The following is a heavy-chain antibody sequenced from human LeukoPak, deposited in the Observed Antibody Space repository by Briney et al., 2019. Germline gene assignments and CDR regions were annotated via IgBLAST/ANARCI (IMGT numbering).Heavy chain of an antibody. J-gene: IGHJ6*02. Sequence: PSETLSLTCAVYGGSFSGYYWSWIRQPPGKGLEWNGEINHSGSTNYNPSLKSRVTISVDMSKNQFSLKLSSVTAADTAVYYCARGPPAKPGTGYYYGMDVWGQGTTVTVSS. CDR3: ARGPPAKPGTGYYYGMDV. CDR2: INHSGST. CDR1: GGSFSGYY. V-gene: IGHV4-34*01. D-gene: IGHD2-2*01.